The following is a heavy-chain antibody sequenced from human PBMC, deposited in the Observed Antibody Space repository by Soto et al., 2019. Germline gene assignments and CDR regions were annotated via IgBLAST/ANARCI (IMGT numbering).Heavy chain of an antibody. CDR1: GYTFTDYA. D-gene: IGHD2-15*01. CDR2: INVRNGNT. J-gene: IGHJ4*02. V-gene: IGHV1-3*01. Sequence: ASVKVSCKASGYTFTDYAIHWVRQAPGQGLEWMGWINVRNGNTGYSRKFQGRVTNVRDMSASTAYIEVTSLTSEDTAIYYCAREGAHYTPLDHWGQGTLVTSPQ. CDR3: AREGAHYTPLDH.